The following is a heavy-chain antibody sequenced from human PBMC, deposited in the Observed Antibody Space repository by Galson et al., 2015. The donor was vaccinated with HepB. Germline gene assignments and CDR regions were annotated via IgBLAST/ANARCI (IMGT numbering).Heavy chain of an antibody. J-gene: IGHJ6*02. D-gene: IGHD6-13*01. CDR2: IIPIFGTA. CDR1: GGTFSSYA. Sequence: SVKVSCKASGGTFSSYAISWVRQAPGQGLEWMGGIIPIFGTANYAQKFQGRVTITADESTSTAYMELSSLRSEDTAVYYCARGQVWIAAAGTSAYYYGMDVWGQGTTVTVSS. V-gene: IGHV1-69*13. CDR3: ARGQVWIAAAGTSAYYYGMDV.